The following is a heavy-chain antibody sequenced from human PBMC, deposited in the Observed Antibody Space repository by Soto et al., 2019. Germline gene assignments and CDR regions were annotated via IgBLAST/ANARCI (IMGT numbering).Heavy chain of an antibody. CDR2: IIPIFGAT. V-gene: IGHV1-69*06. CDR3: ARLAQNSKFDP. J-gene: IGHJ5*02. Sequence: ASVKVSCKASGDTFSDNTISWVRQAPGQGLELMGWIIPIFGATNYAPKFQGRLTITADKSTSTAYMELNSLRSDDTAIYYCARLAQNSKFDPWCQGTLVTVS. D-gene: IGHD1-7*01. CDR1: GDTFSDNT.